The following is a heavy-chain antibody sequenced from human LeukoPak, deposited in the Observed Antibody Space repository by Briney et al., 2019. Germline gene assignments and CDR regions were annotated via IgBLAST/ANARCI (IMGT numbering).Heavy chain of an antibody. Sequence: PGGSLRLSCAASGFTVSSNYMSWVRQAPGKGLEWIGEINHSGSTNYNPSLKSRVTISVDTSKNQFSLKLSSVTAADTAVYYCARSGIVVVRRLRAFDIWGQGTMVTVSS. D-gene: IGHD3-22*01. CDR1: GFTVSSNY. CDR2: INHSGST. J-gene: IGHJ3*02. CDR3: ARSGIVVVRRLRAFDI. V-gene: IGHV4-34*01.